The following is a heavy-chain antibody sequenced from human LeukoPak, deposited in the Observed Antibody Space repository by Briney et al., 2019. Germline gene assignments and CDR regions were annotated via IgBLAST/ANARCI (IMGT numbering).Heavy chain of an antibody. CDR3: ARVVYCSGGSCYSNMDV. CDR1: GFTFSSYE. CDR2: ISSSGSTI. J-gene: IGHJ6*03. D-gene: IGHD2-15*01. Sequence: GGSLRLSCAASGFTFSSYEMNWVRQAPGKGLEGVSYISSSGSTIYYADSVKGRFTISRDNAKNSLYLQMNSLRAEDTAVYYCARVVYCSGGSCYSNMDVWGKGTTVTISS. V-gene: IGHV3-48*03.